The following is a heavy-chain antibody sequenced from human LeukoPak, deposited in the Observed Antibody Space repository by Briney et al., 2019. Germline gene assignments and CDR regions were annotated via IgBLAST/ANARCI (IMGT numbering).Heavy chain of an antibody. CDR2: ISGDGGST. CDR1: GFTFDNYA. CDR3: ARSTPYCSSSTCLPY. Sequence: GGSLRLSCAASGFTFDNYAIHWVRQAPGKGLEWVSLISGDGGSTYCADSMKGRFTISRDNSKNSLYLQMNSLRTEDTALYYCARSTPYCSSSTCLPYWGQGTLVTVSS. V-gene: IGHV3-43*02. J-gene: IGHJ4*02. D-gene: IGHD2-2*01.